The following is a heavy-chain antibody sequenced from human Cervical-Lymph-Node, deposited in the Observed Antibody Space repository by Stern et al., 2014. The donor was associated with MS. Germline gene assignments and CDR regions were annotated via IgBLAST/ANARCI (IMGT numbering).Heavy chain of an antibody. CDR3: ARPIDHESSGYYYFDY. V-gene: IGHV5-51*03. CDR1: GYTFTNYW. D-gene: IGHD3-22*01. Sequence: EVHLVESGAEVKKPGESLKISCKASGYTFTNYWIGWVRQMPGKVLELMGIIYPGDSDTRYSPSFQGQVTISADKSISTAYLQWSSLKASDTAMYYCARPIDHESSGYYYFDYWGQGTLVTVSS. CDR2: IYPGDSDT. J-gene: IGHJ4*02.